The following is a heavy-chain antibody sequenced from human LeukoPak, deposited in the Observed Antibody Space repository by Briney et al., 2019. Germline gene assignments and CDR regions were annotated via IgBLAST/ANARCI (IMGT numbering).Heavy chain of an antibody. Sequence: SETLSLTCTVSGGSISSYYWSWIRQPAGKGLEWIGRIYTSGSTNYNPSLKSRVTISVDTSKNQFSLKLSSVTAADTAVYYCARVTELYCSGGSCYQFDYWGQGTLVTVSS. CDR2: IYTSGST. V-gene: IGHV4-4*07. D-gene: IGHD2-15*01. CDR1: GGSISSYY. CDR3: ARVTELYCSGGSCYQFDY. J-gene: IGHJ4*02.